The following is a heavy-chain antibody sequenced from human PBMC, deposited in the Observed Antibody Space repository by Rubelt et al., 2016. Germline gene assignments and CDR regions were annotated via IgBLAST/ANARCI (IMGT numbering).Heavy chain of an antibody. J-gene: IGHJ4*02. D-gene: IGHD3-22*01. Sequence: QVQLRQWGAGLLKPSETLSVTCAVYGGSFSGYYWSWIRQPPGKGLEWIGSIHYSGSTYYNPSLKSRVTISEDTSKKQFSRNRKPVTAADTSVDYCARHDYYDTSGYPYWGQGTLVTVSS. CDR2: IHYSGST. V-gene: IGHV4-34*01. CDR1: GGSFSGYY. CDR3: ARHDYYDTSGYPY.